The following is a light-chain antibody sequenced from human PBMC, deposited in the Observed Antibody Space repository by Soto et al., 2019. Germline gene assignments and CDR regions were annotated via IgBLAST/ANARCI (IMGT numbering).Light chain of an antibody. CDR1: QSVSYN. Sequence: EIVMTQSPATLSVSPGETATLSCRAGQSVSYNLAWYQQKPGQGPRLLIYGAFTRATGIPARFSGSGSGTDFTLTISSLQSEDFAVYYCQQYKNWPPLTFGGGTKVEIK. V-gene: IGKV3-15*01. CDR2: GAF. J-gene: IGKJ4*01. CDR3: QQYKNWPPLT.